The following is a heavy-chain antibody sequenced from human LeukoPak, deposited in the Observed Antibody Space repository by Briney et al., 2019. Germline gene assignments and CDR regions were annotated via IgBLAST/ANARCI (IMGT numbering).Heavy chain of an antibody. J-gene: IGHJ4*02. V-gene: IGHV3-23*01. Sequence: GGSLRLSCAASGFTFSSYAMSWVRQAPGKGLEWVSAISGSGGSTYYADSVKGRFTISRDNAKNSLYLQMNSLRDEDTAVYYCARPTGLRGHWGQGTLVTVSS. CDR2: ISGSGGST. CDR3: ARPTGLRGH. D-gene: IGHD5-12*01. CDR1: GFTFSSYA.